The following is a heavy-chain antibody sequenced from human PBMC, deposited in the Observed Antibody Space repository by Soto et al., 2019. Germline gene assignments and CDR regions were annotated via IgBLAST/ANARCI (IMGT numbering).Heavy chain of an antibody. Sequence: QVQLVESGGGVVQPGRSLRLSCAASGFPFSSYGMHWVREAPGKGLEWVAVISYDGSNKYYADSVKGRFTISRDNSASTLYLQMNSLRPEDTALYYCVGGQYYFDYRGQEPWSPSPQ. V-gene: IGHV3-30*03. D-gene: IGHD3-10*01. CDR3: VGGQYYFDY. CDR2: ISYDGSNK. CDR1: GFPFSSYG. J-gene: IGHJ4*01.